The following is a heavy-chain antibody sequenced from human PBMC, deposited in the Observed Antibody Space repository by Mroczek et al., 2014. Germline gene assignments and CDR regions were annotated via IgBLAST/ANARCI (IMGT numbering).Heavy chain of an antibody. V-gene: IGHV4-59*01. CDR2: IYYSGST. J-gene: IGHJ6*03. D-gene: IGHD2-2*01. CDR3: ARAAAASSYYYYYYMDV. Sequence: QVQLVQSGPGLVKPSETLSLTCTVSGGSISSYYWSWIRQPPGKGLEWIGYIYYSGSTNYNPSLKSRVTISVDTSKNQFSLKLSSVTAADTAVYYCARAAAASSYYYYYYMDVWGKGTTVTVSS. CDR1: GGSISSYY.